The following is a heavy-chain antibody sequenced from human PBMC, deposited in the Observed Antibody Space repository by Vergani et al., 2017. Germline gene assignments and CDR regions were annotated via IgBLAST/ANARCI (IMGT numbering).Heavy chain of an antibody. J-gene: IGHJ5*02. V-gene: IGHV4-31*03. CDR2: IYYSGST. CDR3: ARVRLYNWKPSNWFDP. CDR1: GRSISSGGYY. Sequence: QVQLQESGPGLVKPSQTLSLTCTVSGRSISSGGYYWSWIRQHPGKGLEWIGYIYYSGSTYYNPSLKSRVTISVDTSKNQFSLKLSSVTAADTAVYYCARVRLYNWKPSNWFDPWGQGTLVTVSS. D-gene: IGHD1-1*01.